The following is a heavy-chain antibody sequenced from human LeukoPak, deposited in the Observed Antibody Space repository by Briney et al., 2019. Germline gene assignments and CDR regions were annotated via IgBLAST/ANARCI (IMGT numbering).Heavy chain of an antibody. CDR1: GYSISSGYY. V-gene: IGHV4-38-2*01. Sequence: KPSETLSLTCAVSGYSISSGYYWGWIRQPPGKGLEWIGSIYHSGSTYYNPSLKSRVTISVDTSKNQFSLKLSSATAADTAVYYCARQGYSYGTRRQFDYWGQGTLATVSS. J-gene: IGHJ4*02. CDR3: ARQGYSYGTRRQFDY. D-gene: IGHD5-18*01. CDR2: IYHSGST.